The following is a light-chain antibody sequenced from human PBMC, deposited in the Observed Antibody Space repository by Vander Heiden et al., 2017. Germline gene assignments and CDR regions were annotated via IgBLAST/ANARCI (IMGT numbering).Light chain of an antibody. CDR2: DVS. J-gene: IGLJ2*01. V-gene: IGLV2-11*01. CDR3: CSYAGSVV. Sequence: QSALTPPRSVAGSPGQSVTISCTGTSSDVGGYNYVSWYQQHPGKVLIFMIYDVSKRPSGVPDRFSGSKSGKTQSLTISGLEADEEAYYYYCSYAGSVVFGGGTKLTVL. CDR1: SSDVGGYNY.